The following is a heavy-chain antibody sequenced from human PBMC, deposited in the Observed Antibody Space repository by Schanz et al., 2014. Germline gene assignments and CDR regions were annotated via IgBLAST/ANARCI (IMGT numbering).Heavy chain of an antibody. J-gene: IGHJ4*02. CDR1: GFTFSSYA. Sequence: EVQLVESGGGLVQPGGSLRLSCAASGFTFSSYAMTWVRQAPGMGLEWVSAISGRDGSTYYADSVKGRFTISRDNSKNTLYLQMNSLRAEDTAVYYCAKVRYSSGWRGDYFDEWGQGTLVTVAS. D-gene: IGHD6-25*01. CDR3: AKVRYSSGWRGDYFDE. V-gene: IGHV3-23*04. CDR2: ISGRDGST.